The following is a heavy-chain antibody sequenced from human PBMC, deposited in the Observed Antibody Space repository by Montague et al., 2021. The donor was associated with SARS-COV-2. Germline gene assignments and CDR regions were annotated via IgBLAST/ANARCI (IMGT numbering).Heavy chain of an antibody. V-gene: IGHV4-59*01. D-gene: IGHD3-3*01. CDR2: IYYSGST. Sequence: SETLSLTCTVSGGSISGYYWSWIRQPPGKGLEWIGYIYYSGSTNXNPSLKSRVTISVDTSKNQFSLKLSSVTAADTAVYYCARAPVAHITIFGVVTSFDYWGQGTLVTVSS. CDR3: ARAPVAHITIFGVVTSFDY. J-gene: IGHJ4*02. CDR1: GGSISGYY.